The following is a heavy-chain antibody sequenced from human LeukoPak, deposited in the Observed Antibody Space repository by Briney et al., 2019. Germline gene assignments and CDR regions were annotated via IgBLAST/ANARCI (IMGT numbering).Heavy chain of an antibody. CDR1: GYTFTGYY. CDR2: INPNSGGT. Sequence: ASVKVSCKASGYTFTGYYMHWVRQAPGQGLEWMGWINPNSGGTNYAQKFQGRVTMTRDTSISTAYMELSRLRSDDTAVYYCARAAYGDYSYYYYYMDVWGKGTTVTVSS. D-gene: IGHD4-17*01. V-gene: IGHV1-2*02. J-gene: IGHJ6*03. CDR3: ARAAYGDYSYYYYYMDV.